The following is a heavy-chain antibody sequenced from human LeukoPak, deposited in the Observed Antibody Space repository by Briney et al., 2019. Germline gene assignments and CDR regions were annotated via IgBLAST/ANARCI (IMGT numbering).Heavy chain of an antibody. CDR1: GYTFTSYD. CDR3: ARKPYSSSWQTVIYYYYYGMDV. Sequence: ASVKVSCKASGYTFTSYDINWVRQATGQGLEWMGWMNPNSGNTGYAQKFQGRVTMTRNTSISTAYMELSSLRSEDTAVYYCARKPYSSSWQTVIYYYYYGMDVWGQGTAVTVSS. V-gene: IGHV1-8*01. J-gene: IGHJ6*02. CDR2: MNPNSGNT. D-gene: IGHD6-13*01.